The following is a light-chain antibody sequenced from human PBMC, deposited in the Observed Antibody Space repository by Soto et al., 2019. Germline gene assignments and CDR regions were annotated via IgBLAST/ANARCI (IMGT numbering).Light chain of an antibody. CDR1: QSVDNW. J-gene: IGKJ1*01. V-gene: IGKV1-5*01. CDR2: DAS. CDR3: QQYRSFPWA. Sequence: IQLTQSPSTLSASVGDRVTITCRASQSVDNWLAWYQQKPGRAPNLLIYDASNLETGVPSRFSGSGFGTEFTLTIGSQKPDDFATYYCQQYRSFPWAFGQGTKVEVK.